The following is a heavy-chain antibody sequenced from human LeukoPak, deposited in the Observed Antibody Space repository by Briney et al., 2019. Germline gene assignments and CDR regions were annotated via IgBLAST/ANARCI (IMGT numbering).Heavy chain of an antibody. Sequence: GCALRLSCVPSGFTSSRYTMNWVRQAPGKGLEGVSAISGSSDHIHYADSMKGRFTISRDNAKNSLYLQMNSLTAEDTAVYYCARDFFDSSGHYYDAYWGQGTLVTVSS. CDR3: ARDFFDSSGHYYDAY. CDR2: ISGSSDHI. V-gene: IGHV3-21*01. J-gene: IGHJ4*02. D-gene: IGHD6-19*01. CDR1: GFTSSRYT.